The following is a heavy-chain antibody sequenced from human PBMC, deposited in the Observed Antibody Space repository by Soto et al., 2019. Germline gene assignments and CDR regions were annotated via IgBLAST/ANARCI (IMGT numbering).Heavy chain of an antibody. CDR2: ISHSGST. V-gene: IGHV4-34*01. D-gene: IGHD4-17*01. Sequence: SETLSLTCAVYGGSFSGYYWSWIRQPPGKGLEWIGEISHSGSTNYNPSLKSRVTISVDTSKNQFSLKLSSVTAADTAVYYCARHIDYGDPTDYWGQGTLVTVSS. CDR3: ARHIDYGDPTDY. CDR1: GGSFSGYY. J-gene: IGHJ4*02.